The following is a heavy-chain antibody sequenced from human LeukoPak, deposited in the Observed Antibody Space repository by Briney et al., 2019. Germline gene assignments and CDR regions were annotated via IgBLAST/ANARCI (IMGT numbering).Heavy chain of an antibody. Sequence: GGSLRLSCAASGFTFSSYSINWVRQAPGKGLEWVSYISRSDNTIYYADSVKGRFTISRDNAKNSLYLQMNSLRAEDTAVYYCARDFSNNWSNDYWGQGTLVTVSS. CDR2: ISRSDNTI. CDR3: ARDFSNNWSNDY. CDR1: GFTFSSYS. J-gene: IGHJ4*02. D-gene: IGHD6-13*01. V-gene: IGHV3-48*04.